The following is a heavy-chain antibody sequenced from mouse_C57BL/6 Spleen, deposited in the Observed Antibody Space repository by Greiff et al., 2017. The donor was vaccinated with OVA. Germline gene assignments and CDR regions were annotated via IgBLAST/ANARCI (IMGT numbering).Heavy chain of an antibody. CDR2: INPNNGGT. D-gene: IGHD5-1*01. Sequence: VQLQQSGPELVKPGASVKMSCKASGYTFTDYNMHWVKQSHGKRLEWIGYINPNNGGTSYNQKFKGKATLTGKKSSSTAYRELSRLTSEDSAVYYCARRRDEYVYFDYWSHGPTLTVSS. CDR1: GYTFTDYN. V-gene: IGHV1-22*01. J-gene: IGHJ2*01. CDR3: ARRRDEYVYFDY.